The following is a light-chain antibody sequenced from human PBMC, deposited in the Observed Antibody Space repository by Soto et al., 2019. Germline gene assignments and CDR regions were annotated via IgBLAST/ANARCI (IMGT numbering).Light chain of an antibody. Sequence: ESVLTQSPGTLSLSPGERATLSCRASQSVTNRYFAWYQQKPGQAPRLLIYGISSRAAGIPDRFSGSGSGTDFTLTISRLEPEDFVVYYCQQYSTFPRTFGQGTKLEVK. CDR1: QSVTNRY. CDR3: QQYSTFPRT. V-gene: IGKV3-20*01. CDR2: GIS. J-gene: IGKJ2*02.